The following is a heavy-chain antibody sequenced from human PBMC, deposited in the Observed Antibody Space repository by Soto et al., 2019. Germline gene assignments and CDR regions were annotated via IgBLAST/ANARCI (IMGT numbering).Heavy chain of an antibody. CDR1: RFTFSSYS. V-gene: IGHV3-48*02. D-gene: IGHD3-10*01. J-gene: IGHJ4*02. Sequence: GGSLRLSCAASRFTFSSYSMNWVRQAPGKGLEWVSYIGTISKSTIYYTVSVRGRFTFSRDNAKNSLYLPMNSLRDEDTAVYHCARDYVGSGNYPDPFEYWGQGTLVTVSS. CDR3: ARDYVGSGNYPDPFEY. CDR2: IGTISKSTI.